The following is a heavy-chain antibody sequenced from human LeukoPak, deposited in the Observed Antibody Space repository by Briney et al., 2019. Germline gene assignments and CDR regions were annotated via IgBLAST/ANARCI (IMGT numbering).Heavy chain of an antibody. CDR3: AGGIVVVPAVNFDY. V-gene: IGHV1-69*13. Sequence: ASVKVSCKASGYIFTNHYMHWVRQAPGQGLEWMGGIIPIFGTANYAQKFQGRVTITADESTSTAYMELSSLRSEDTAVYYCAGGIVVVPAVNFDYWGQGTLVTVSS. J-gene: IGHJ4*02. CDR1: GYIFTNHY. D-gene: IGHD2-2*01. CDR2: IIPIFGTA.